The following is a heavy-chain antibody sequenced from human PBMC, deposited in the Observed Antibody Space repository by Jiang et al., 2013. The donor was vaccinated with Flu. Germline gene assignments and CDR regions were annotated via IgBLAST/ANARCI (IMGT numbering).Heavy chain of an antibody. CDR3: ARTPTITGTDRGRFDS. D-gene: IGHD1/OR15-1a*01. J-gene: IGHJ4*02. V-gene: IGHV5-51*01. Sequence: QLLESGVEVKKPGESLKISCQASGYNFTTYWIGWVRQMPGRGLEWMGVVYPGDSHARYSPSFQGQVTISVDKSINTAYLQWSGLKASDTAIYFCARTPTITGTDRGRFDSWGQGTLVTVSS. CDR1: GYNFTTYW. CDR2: VYPGDSHA.